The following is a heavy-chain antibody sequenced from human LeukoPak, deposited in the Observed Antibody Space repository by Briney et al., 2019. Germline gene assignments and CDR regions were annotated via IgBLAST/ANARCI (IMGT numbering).Heavy chain of an antibody. J-gene: IGHJ4*02. CDR3: TKGDGGWYPIDY. CDR2: VNENGAET. V-gene: IGHV3-23*01. CDR1: GFTFNKDG. Sequence: GASLRLSCAASGFTFNKDGMSWVRQDPGKGLEWVSTVNENGAETHYADSVKGRFTISRDNSKNSVLLQMNSLRADDTALYYCTKGDGGWYPIDYWGQGTLVIVSS. D-gene: IGHD6-19*01.